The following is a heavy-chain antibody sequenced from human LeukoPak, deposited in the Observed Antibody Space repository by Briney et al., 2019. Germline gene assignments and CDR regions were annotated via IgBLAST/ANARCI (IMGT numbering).Heavy chain of an antibody. V-gene: IGHV1-18*01. CDR1: GYTFTSYG. J-gene: IGHJ6*03. Sequence: ASVKVSCKASGYTFTSYGISWVRQAPGQGLEWMGWISAYNGNTNYAQKPQGRVTMTTDTSTSTAYMELRSLRSDDTAVYYCARVEVVTMVRGVVHYYYYYMDVWGKGTTVTVSS. CDR3: ARVEVVTMVRGVVHYYYYYMDV. CDR2: ISAYNGNT. D-gene: IGHD3-10*01.